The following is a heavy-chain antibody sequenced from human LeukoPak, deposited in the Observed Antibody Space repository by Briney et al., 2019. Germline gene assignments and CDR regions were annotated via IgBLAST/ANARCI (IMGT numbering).Heavy chain of an antibody. CDR1: GFTFSSYG. D-gene: IGHD4-23*01. J-gene: IGHJ4*02. V-gene: IGHV3-23*01. CDR2: ISASGGST. Sequence: GGSLRLSCAASGFTFSSYGMSWVRQAPGKGLELVSAISASGGSTYYADSVKGRFTISRDNSKNTLYLQMNSLTAEDTAIYYCAKRSDYGGNWNYLDYWGQGTPVTVSS. CDR3: AKRSDYGGNWNYLDY.